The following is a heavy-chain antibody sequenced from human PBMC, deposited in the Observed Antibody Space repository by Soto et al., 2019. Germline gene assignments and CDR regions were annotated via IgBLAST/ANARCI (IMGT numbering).Heavy chain of an antibody. Sequence: QVQLVQSGAEVKKPGASVKVSCKASGYTFTGYYMHWVRQAPGQGLEWMGWINPNSGGTNYAQKLQGWVTMTRDTSISTDYMELSRLRSDDTAVYYCARYGGTTYWFDPWGQGTLVTVSS. D-gene: IGHD1-1*01. CDR2: INPNSGGT. CDR3: ARYGGTTYWFDP. V-gene: IGHV1-2*04. CDR1: GYTFTGYY. J-gene: IGHJ5*02.